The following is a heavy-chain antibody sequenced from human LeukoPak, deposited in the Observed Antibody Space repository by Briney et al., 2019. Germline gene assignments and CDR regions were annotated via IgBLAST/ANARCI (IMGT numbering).Heavy chain of an antibody. CDR1: GFAFSSYA. CDR2: ISGSGDNT. J-gene: IGHJ5*01. Sequence: GGSLRLSCAASGFAFSSYAMSWVRQAPRKGLEWVSAISGSGDNTYYRDSMRGRFTISRDNSKNMVFLQMNSLNTEDTAVYYCAKWWSPTGNYDSWGQGTLATVSS. V-gene: IGHV3-23*01. D-gene: IGHD1-1*01. CDR3: AKWWSPTGNYDS.